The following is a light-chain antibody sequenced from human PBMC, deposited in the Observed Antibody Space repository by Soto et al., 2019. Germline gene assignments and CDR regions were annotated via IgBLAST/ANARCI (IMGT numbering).Light chain of an antibody. CDR3: QKYDTVPWT. CDR1: QGIGNY. CDR2: GAS. J-gene: IGKJ1*01. Sequence: DIQMTQSPSSLPASVGDRVTITCRASQGIGNYLVWYQQKPGKVPKLLIYGASILQSGVPSRFSGSGSGTYFTLTIRSLQPEDAATYYCQKYDTVPWTVGQGTKVEIK. V-gene: IGKV1-27*01.